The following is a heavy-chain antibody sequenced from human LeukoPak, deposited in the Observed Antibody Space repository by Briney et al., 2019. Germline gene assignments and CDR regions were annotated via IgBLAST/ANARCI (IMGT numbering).Heavy chain of an antibody. CDR2: ISYDGSNK. Sequence: GGSLRLSCAASGFTFSTYAMHWVRQAPGKGLEWVAVISYDGSNKYYADSVKGRFTISRDNSKNTLYLQMNSLRAEDTAVYYCARRGSFVDYWGQGTLVTVSS. CDR1: GFTFSTYA. D-gene: IGHD3-16*01. V-gene: IGHV3-30*04. J-gene: IGHJ4*02. CDR3: ARRGSFVDY.